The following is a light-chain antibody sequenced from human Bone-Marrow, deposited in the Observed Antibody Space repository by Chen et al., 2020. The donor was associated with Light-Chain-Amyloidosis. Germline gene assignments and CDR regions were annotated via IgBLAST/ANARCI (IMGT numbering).Light chain of an antibody. Sequence: SYVLTQPSSVSVAAGQTATIACGGNNIGSTSVHWYQQTPGQAPLLVVYDDSDRPSGIPERLSGSNSGYTAPLTISRVEAGDEADYYGQVWDRSSDHPVFGGGTKLTVL. V-gene: IGLV3-21*02. CDR3: QVWDRSSDHPV. J-gene: IGLJ3*02. CDR2: DDS. CDR1: NIGSTS.